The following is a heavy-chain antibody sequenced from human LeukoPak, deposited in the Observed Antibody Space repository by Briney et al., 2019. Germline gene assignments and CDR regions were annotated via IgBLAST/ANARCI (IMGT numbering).Heavy chain of an antibody. CDR1: GGTFSSYA. Sequence: SVKVSCKASGGTFSSYAISWVRQAPGQGLEWMGGIIPIFGTATYAQKFQGRVTITTDESTSTAYMELSSLRSEDTAVYYCARATDGSYSALDYWGQGTLVTVSS. CDR2: IIPIFGTA. CDR3: ARATDGSYSALDY. V-gene: IGHV1-69*05. J-gene: IGHJ4*02. D-gene: IGHD1-26*01.